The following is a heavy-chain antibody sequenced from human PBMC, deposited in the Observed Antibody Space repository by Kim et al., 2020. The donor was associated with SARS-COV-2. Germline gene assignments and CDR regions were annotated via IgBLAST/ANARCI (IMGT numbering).Heavy chain of an antibody. Sequence: SETLSLTCTVSGGSISSYYWSWIRQPPGKGLEWIGYIYYSGSTNYNPSLKSRVTISVDTSKNQFSLKLSSVTAADTAVYYCARESGDYYDSSGYVWGQGTLVTVSS. CDR1: GGSISSYY. D-gene: IGHD3-22*01. CDR3: ARESGDYYDSSGYV. J-gene: IGHJ4*02. V-gene: IGHV4-59*13. CDR2: IYYSGST.